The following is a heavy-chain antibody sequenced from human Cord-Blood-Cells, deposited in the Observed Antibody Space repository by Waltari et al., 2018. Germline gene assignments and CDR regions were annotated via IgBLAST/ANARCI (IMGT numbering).Heavy chain of an antibody. D-gene: IGHD6-13*01. CDR3: AKEGIAAAGTDY. CDR2: ISYDGSNK. Sequence: QVQLVASGGVVVQPGWSLRLSCAASGFTFSSHGMHGLRHAPGMGLEWVAVISYDGSNKYYADSVKGRVTSSRDNSKNTLYLQMNSLRAEDTAVYYCAKEGIAAAGTDYWGQGTLVTVSS. V-gene: IGHV3-30*18. J-gene: IGHJ4*02. CDR1: GFTFSSHG.